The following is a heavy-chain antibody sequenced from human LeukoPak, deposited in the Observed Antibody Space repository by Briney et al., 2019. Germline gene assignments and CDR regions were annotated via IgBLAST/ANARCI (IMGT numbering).Heavy chain of an antibody. D-gene: IGHD1-7*01. Sequence: GGSLRLSCAASGFTFSNYGMSWVRQAPGKGLEWVSAISGSGGSTYYADSVKGRFTISRDNSLQMNSLRAEDTAVYYCAKGELWFDYWGQGTLVTVSS. J-gene: IGHJ4*02. V-gene: IGHV3-23*01. CDR1: GFTFSNYG. CDR3: AKGELWFDY. CDR2: ISGSGGST.